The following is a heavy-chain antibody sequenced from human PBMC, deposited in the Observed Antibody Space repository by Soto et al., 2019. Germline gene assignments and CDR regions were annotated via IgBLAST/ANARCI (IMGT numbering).Heavy chain of an antibody. CDR2: ISGSGGST. CDR1: GFTFSSYA. J-gene: IGHJ4*02. Sequence: GGSLRLSCAASGFTFSSYAMSWVRQAPGKGLEWVSAISGSGGSTYYADSVKGRFTISRDNSKNTLYLQMNSLRAEDTAVYYCAKSVRGVAQLPIYYFDYWGQGTLVTVSS. V-gene: IGHV3-23*01. CDR3: AKSVRGVAQLPIYYFDY. D-gene: IGHD3-10*01.